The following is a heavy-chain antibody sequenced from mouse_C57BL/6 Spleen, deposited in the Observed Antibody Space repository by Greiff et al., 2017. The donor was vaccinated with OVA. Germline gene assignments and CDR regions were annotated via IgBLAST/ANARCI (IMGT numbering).Heavy chain of an antibody. V-gene: IGHV10-3*01. Sequence: EVQLVESGGGLVQPKGSLKLSCAASGFTFHPYAMHWVRQAPGKGLEWVARIRSKSSNYATYYADSVKDRFTISRDDSQSMLYLQMNNLKTEDTAMYYCVRDLRNPWYFDVWGTGTTVTVSS. J-gene: IGHJ1*03. CDR3: VRDLRNPWYFDV. CDR1: GFTFHPYA. CDR2: IRSKSSNYAT. D-gene: IGHD2-1*01.